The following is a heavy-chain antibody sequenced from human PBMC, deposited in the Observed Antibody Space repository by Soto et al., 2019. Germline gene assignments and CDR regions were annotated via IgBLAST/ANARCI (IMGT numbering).Heavy chain of an antibody. J-gene: IGHJ4*02. CDR2: FDPEDGET. CDR3: ATWPGTTGTTLGYYFDY. V-gene: IGHV1-24*01. Sequence: ASVKVSCKVSGYTLTELSMHWVRQAPGKGLEWMGGFDPEDGETIYAQKFQGRVTMTEDTSTDTAYMELSSLRSEDTAVYYCATWPGTTGTTLGYYFDYWGQGTLVTVSS. D-gene: IGHD1-1*01. CDR1: GYTLTELS.